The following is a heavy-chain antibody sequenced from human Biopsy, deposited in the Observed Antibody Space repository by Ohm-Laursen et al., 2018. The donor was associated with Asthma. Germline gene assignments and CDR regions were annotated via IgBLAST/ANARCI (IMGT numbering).Heavy chain of an antibody. D-gene: IGHD6-19*01. CDR3: ARGDSSGWSHYYFDY. CDR1: GFTVSRDR. J-gene: IGHJ4*02. V-gene: IGHV3-53*01. Sequence: SLRLSCAASGFTVSRDRMFWVRQAPGKGLEWVSVIYSGGTSDTADSVRGRFTISRDFYKNTLYPQMDSLRAEDTAVYYCARGDSSGWSHYYFDYWGQGTLVTVSS. CDR2: IYSGGTS.